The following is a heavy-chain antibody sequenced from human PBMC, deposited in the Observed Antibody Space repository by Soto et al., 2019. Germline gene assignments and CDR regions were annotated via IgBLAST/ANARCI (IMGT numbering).Heavy chain of an antibody. CDR1: GFSLSNARMG. Sequence: QVTLKESGPVLVKPTETLTLTCTVSGFSLSNARMGVSWIRQPPGKALEWLAHIFSNDEKSYSTSLKSRLTISKDTSKSQVGLTMTNMDPVDTATYYCARTLPDYSNVPNFDYWGQGTLVTVSS. D-gene: IGHD4-4*01. CDR3: ARTLPDYSNVPNFDY. J-gene: IGHJ4*02. CDR2: IFSNDEK. V-gene: IGHV2-26*01.